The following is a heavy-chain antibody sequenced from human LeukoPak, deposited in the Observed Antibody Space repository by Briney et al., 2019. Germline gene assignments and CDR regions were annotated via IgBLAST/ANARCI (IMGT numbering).Heavy chain of an antibody. CDR3: ARRPQVAGTVGLDS. CDR1: GYTFTSYG. Sequence: ASVKVSCKASGYTFTSYGITWVRQAPGQGLEWMGWINPNDGDTEYAQTFQGSVTMTSDTSISTAYMELSRLRSDDTAVFYCARRPQVAGTVGLDSWGQGTLVTVSS. V-gene: IGHV1-18*01. CDR2: INPNDGDT. J-gene: IGHJ4*02. D-gene: IGHD6-19*01.